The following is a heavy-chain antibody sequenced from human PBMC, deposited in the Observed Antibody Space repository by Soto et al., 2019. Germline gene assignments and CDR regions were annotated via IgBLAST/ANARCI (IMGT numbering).Heavy chain of an antibody. CDR2: MHANTGLT. Sequence: QVQLVQSGVEVKKPGASVKVSCKASGSTFSTLDLNWVRQAPGQGLDWMGWMHANTGLTGHAQKFQGRLSMTRDTSISTAYMELSSLRADDTAVYYCARYIFGQGFISWGQGTLVTVSS. D-gene: IGHD3-10*01. CDR3: ARYIFGQGFIS. V-gene: IGHV1-8*01. CDR1: GSTFSTLD. J-gene: IGHJ4*02.